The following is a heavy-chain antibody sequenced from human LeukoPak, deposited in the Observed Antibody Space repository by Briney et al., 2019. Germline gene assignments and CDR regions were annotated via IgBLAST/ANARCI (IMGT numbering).Heavy chain of an antibody. D-gene: IGHD3-10*01. CDR2: IIPIFGTA. CDR3: ARGKGGSGTRSADWFDP. J-gene: IGHJ5*02. CDR1: GYTLTNYN. V-gene: IGHV1-69*13. Sequence: GASVKVSCKASGYTLTNYNISWVRQAPGQGLEWMGGIIPIFGTANYAQKFQGRVTITADESTSTAYMELSSLRSEDTAVYYCARGKGGSGTRSADWFDPWGQGTLVTVSS.